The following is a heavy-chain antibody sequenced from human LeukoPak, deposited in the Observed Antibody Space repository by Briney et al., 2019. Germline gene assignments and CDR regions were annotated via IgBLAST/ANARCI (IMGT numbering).Heavy chain of an antibody. CDR1: GFTFSNAW. V-gene: IGHV3-15*01. CDR2: IKSKTDGGTT. CDR3: ARDVATYGDYSNWYFDL. D-gene: IGHD4-17*01. J-gene: IGHJ2*01. Sequence: PGGSLRLSCAASGFTFSNAWMSWVRQAPGKGLEWVGRIKSKTDGGTTDYAAPVKGRFTISRDDSKNTLYLQMNSLKTEDTAVYYCARDVATYGDYSNWYFDLWGRGTLVTVSS.